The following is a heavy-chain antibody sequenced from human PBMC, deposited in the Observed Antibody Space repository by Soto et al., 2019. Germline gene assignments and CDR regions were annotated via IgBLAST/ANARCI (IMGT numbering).Heavy chain of an antibody. CDR1: GASSSSGGYS. D-gene: IGHD3-22*01. Sequence: TLSLTCAVSGASSSSGGYSWSWIREPPGKGLEWSGYIYHSGSTYYNPSLKSRVTISVDRSKNQFSLKLSSVTAADTAVYYCARGPDYYDSSGYFPYFDYWGQGTLVTVYS. J-gene: IGHJ4*02. CDR3: ARGPDYYDSSGYFPYFDY. V-gene: IGHV4-30-2*01. CDR2: IYHSGST.